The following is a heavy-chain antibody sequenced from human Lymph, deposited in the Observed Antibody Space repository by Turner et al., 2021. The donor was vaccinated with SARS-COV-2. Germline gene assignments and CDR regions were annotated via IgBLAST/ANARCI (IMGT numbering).Heavy chain of an antibody. CDR2: ISPICGTE. CDR1: GGPLSSYP. V-gene: IGHV1-69*01. CDR3: ARVAYTAMVTCAFDI. D-gene: IGHD5-18*01. Sequence: QVQLVQSGAAVKKPAASVKVSCRASGGPLSSYPISWVRQAPGQGLEWRGGISPICGTENYAQKFQGRVTITADESTSTAYMELSSLRAEDTAVYYCARVAYTAMVTCAFDIWGQGTMVTVSS. J-gene: IGHJ3*02.